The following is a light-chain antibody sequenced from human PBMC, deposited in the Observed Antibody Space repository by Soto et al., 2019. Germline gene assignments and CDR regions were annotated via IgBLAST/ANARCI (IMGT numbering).Light chain of an antibody. J-gene: IGKJ1*01. Sequence: DIQMTQSPSSLSASVGDRVTITCRASQSISSYLNWYQQKPGKAPKLLIYAASSLESGVPSRFSGSGSGTDFTLNISSLQPEDFATYYCQQSYGNPWTFGQGTKVDIK. CDR3: QQSYGNPWT. CDR1: QSISSY. CDR2: AAS. V-gene: IGKV1-39*01.